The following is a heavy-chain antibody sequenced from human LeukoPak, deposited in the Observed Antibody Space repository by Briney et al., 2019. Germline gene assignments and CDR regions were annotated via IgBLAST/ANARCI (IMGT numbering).Heavy chain of an antibody. CDR2: IYYSGST. V-gene: IGHV4-39*01. Sequence: SETLSLTCTVSGGSISSRTYYWAWIRQPPGKGLEWIGSIYYSGSTYYNPSLNSRVTISIDTSKNQFSLNLNSVTAADTAVYYCARNSSGYAFDPWGQGTLVTVSS. D-gene: IGHD5-12*01. CDR1: GGSISSRTYY. CDR3: ARNSSGYAFDP. J-gene: IGHJ5*02.